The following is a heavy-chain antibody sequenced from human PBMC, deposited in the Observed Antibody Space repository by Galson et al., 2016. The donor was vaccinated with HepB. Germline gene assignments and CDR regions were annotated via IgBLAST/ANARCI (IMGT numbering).Heavy chain of an antibody. CDR3: ARNSFWNALDV. V-gene: IGHV3-21*01. J-gene: IGHJ6*02. Sequence: SLRLSCAASGFIFRSFTMTWVRQSPGKRLEWVASMSGSDRSVTEMHYTDSVKGRFSIYRDNAKNSLYLQMNSLRADDTAVYYCARNSFWNALDVWGQGTTVTVSS. D-gene: IGHD3-3*01. CDR1: GFIFRSFT. CDR2: MSGSDRSVTEM.